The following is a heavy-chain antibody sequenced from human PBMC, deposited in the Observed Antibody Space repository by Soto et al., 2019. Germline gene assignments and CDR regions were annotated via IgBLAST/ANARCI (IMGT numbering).Heavy chain of an antibody. D-gene: IGHD4-17*01. CDR3: ARDPTVTRRGNGMDV. V-gene: IGHV4-31*03. CDR2: IYYSGST. CDR1: GGSISSGGYY. J-gene: IGHJ6*01. Sequence: PSETLSLTCTVSGGSISSGGYYWSWIRQHPGKGLEWIGYIYYSGSTYYNPSLKSRVTISVDTSKNQFSLKLSSVTAADTAVYYCARDPTVTRRGNGMDVWGQGTTVTVSS.